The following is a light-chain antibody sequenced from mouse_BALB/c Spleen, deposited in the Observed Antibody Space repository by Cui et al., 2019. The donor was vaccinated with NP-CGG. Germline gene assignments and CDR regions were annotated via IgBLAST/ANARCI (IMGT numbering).Light chain of an antibody. J-gene: IGLJ1*01. CDR3: ALWYSNHWV. V-gene: IGLV1*01. CDR1: TGAVTTSNY. Sequence: QAVVTQESELTTSPGEKATPTCRTSTGAVTTSNYANWVQEKPDHLFTGLIGGTNNRAPGIPARFSGSLIGDKAALTITGAQTEDETIYFCALWYSNHWVFGGGTKLTVL. CDR2: GTN.